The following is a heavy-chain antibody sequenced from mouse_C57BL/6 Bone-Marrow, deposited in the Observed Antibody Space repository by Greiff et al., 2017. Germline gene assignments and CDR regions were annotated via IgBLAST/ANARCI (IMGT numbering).Heavy chain of an antibody. CDR2: ISSGGSYT. CDR3: ARPFNWDVYFDD. CDR1: GFTFSSYG. Sequence: DVHLVESGGDLVKPGGSLKLSCAASGFTFSSYGMSWVRQTPDKRLEWVATISSGGSYTYYPDSVKGRCTISRDNAKNTLYLQMSSLKSEDTAMYYCARPFNWDVYFDDWGQGTTLTVSS. J-gene: IGHJ2*01. D-gene: IGHD4-1*01. V-gene: IGHV5-6*01.